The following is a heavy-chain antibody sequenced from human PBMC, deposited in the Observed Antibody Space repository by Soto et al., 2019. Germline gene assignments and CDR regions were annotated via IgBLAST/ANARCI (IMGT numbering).Heavy chain of an antibody. D-gene: IGHD2-2*01. CDR1: GFTFSSYS. J-gene: IGHJ4*02. CDR3: ARPGGEEGCSSTSCPVRL. CDR2: ISSSSSYM. V-gene: IGHV3-21*01. Sequence: EVQLVESGGGLVKPGGSRRLSCAASGFTFSSYSMNWVRQAPGKGLEWVSSISSSSSYMYYADSVKGRFTISRDNAKNSLYLQMNSLRAEDTAVYYCARPGGEEGCSSTSCPVRLWGQGTLVTVSS.